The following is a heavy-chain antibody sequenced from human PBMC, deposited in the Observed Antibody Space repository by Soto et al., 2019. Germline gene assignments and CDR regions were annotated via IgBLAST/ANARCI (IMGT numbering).Heavy chain of an antibody. V-gene: IGHV3-21*01. CDR1: GFTFSSYS. CDR2: ISSSSSYI. Sequence: EVQLVESGGGLVKPGGSLRLSCAASGFTFSSYSMNWVRQAPGKGLEWVSSISSSSSYIYYADSVKGRFTISRDNAKNSLYLQMNSLRAEDTAVYYCARDLGGDSYYYYGIDVWGQGTTVTVSS. CDR3: ARDLGGDSYYYYGIDV. D-gene: IGHD3-16*01. J-gene: IGHJ6*02.